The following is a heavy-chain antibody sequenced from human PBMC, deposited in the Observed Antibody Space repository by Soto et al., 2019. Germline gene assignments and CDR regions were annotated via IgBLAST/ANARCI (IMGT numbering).Heavy chain of an antibody. J-gene: IGHJ3*02. CDR3: ARDYYDSSGYYPGASDI. CDR1: GFTFSSYA. CDR2: ISYDGSNK. D-gene: IGHD3-22*01. V-gene: IGHV3-30-3*01. Sequence: GGSLRLSCAASGFTFSSYAMHWVRQAPGKGLEWVAVISYDGSNKYYADSVKGRFTISRDNSKNTLYLQMNSLRAEDTAMYYCARDYYDSSGYYPGASDIWGQGTMVTVSS.